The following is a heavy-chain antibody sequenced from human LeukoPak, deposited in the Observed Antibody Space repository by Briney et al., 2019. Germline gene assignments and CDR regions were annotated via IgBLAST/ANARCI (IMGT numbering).Heavy chain of an antibody. CDR2: INHSGSS. CDR3: ARGRTRSPTIFGKGWFDP. CDR1: SGSFSDYY. Sequence: SETLSLTCAVYSGSFSDYYWSWIRQPPGKGLEWIGEINHSGSSNYNPSLKSRVTISVDTSKNQFSLKLSSVTAADTAVYYCARGRTRSPTIFGKGWFDPWGQGTLVTVSS. J-gene: IGHJ5*02. V-gene: IGHV4-34*01. D-gene: IGHD3-3*01.